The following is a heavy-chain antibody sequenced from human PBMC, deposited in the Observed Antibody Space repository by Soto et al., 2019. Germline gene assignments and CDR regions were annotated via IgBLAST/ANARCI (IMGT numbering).Heavy chain of an antibody. CDR3: DP. CDR2: INPNSGGT. Sequence: EASVKVSCKASGYTFTGYYMHWVRQAPGQGLEWMGWINPNSGGTNYAQKFQGWVTMTNMDPVDTATYYCAHSRIAAAGWNWFDPWGQGTLVTVSS. D-gene: IGHD6-13*01. J-gene: IGHJ5*02. V-gene: IGHV1-2*04. CDR1: GYTFTGYY.